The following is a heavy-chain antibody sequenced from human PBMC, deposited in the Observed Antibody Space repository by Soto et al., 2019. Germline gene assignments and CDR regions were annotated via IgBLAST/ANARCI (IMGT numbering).Heavy chain of an antibody. J-gene: IGHJ4*02. Sequence: GGSLRLSCAASGFTFSSYAMSWVRQAPGKGLEWVSAISGSGGSTYYADSVKGRFTISRDNSKNTLYLQMNSLRAEDTAVYYCAKDHPGYSSSWYFPYYFDYWGQGTLVTVSS. CDR1: GFTFSSYA. D-gene: IGHD6-13*01. CDR3: AKDHPGYSSSWYFPYYFDY. CDR2: ISGSGGST. V-gene: IGHV3-23*01.